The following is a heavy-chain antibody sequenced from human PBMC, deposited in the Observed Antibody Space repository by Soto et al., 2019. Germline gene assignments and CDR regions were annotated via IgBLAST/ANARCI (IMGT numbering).Heavy chain of an antibody. Sequence: EVQLVESGGGLVQPGRSLRLSCAASGFTFDDYAMHWVRQAPGKGLEWVSGISWNSGSIGYADSVKGRFTISRDNAKNSLYLQMNSLRAEDTTLYYCAKSCLQFYYPFALWGRGTLVTVSS. D-gene: IGHD1-26*01. V-gene: IGHV3-9*01. CDR1: GFTFDDYA. J-gene: IGHJ2*01. CDR2: ISWNSGSI. CDR3: AKSCLQFYYPFAL.